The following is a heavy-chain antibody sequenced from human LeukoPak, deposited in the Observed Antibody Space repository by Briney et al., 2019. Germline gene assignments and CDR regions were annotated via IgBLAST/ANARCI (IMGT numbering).Heavy chain of an antibody. Sequence: PSETLSLTCTVSGGSISSGSYYWGWIRQPPGKGLEWIGSIYYSGSTYYNPSLKSRVTISVDTSKNQFSLKLSSVTAADTAVYYCARDTIYYDSSGYYYFDYWGQGTLVTVSS. CDR2: IYYSGST. CDR1: GGSISSGSYY. CDR3: ARDTIYYDSSGYYYFDY. J-gene: IGHJ4*02. V-gene: IGHV4-39*07. D-gene: IGHD3-22*01.